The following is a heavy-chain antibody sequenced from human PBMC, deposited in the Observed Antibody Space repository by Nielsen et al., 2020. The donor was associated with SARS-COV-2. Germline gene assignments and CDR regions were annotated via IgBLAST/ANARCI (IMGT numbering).Heavy chain of an antibody. CDR2: INPSGGST. CDR1: GYTFTSYY. Sequence: ASVKVSCKASGYTFTSYYMHWVRQAPRQGLEWMGIINPSGGSTSYAQKFQGRVTMTRDTSMSQVYMELSSLSSEDPAVYYCAREHFEGGLGIVVVISTILDYWGQGTLVTVSS. V-gene: IGHV1-46*01. CDR3: AREHFEGGLGIVVVISTILDY. J-gene: IGHJ4*02. D-gene: IGHD3-22*01.